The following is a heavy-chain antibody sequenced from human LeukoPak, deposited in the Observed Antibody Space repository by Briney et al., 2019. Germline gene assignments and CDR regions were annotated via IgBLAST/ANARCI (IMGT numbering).Heavy chain of an antibody. CDR3: ARHVKGIWGSYRLIDY. J-gene: IGHJ4*02. D-gene: IGHD3-16*02. Sequence: GESLKISCKGSGYSFTSYWIGWVRQMPGKGLEWMGIIYPGDSDTRYSSSFQGQITISADKSISTAYLQWSSLKASDTAMYYCARHVKGIWGSYRLIDYWGQGTLVTVSS. V-gene: IGHV5-51*01. CDR2: IYPGDSDT. CDR1: GYSFTSYW.